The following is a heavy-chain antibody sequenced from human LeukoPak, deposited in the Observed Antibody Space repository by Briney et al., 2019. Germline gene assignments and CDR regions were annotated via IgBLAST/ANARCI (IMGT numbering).Heavy chain of an antibody. CDR3: TRSAGYSSGWYHDY. CDR1: RFTFGDYA. D-gene: IGHD6-19*01. V-gene: IGHV3-49*04. CDR2: IRGKPYGGTT. J-gene: IGHJ4*02. Sequence: PGRSLRLSCTASRFTFGDYAMSWVRQAPGKGLEWVGFIRGKPYGGTTEYAASVKGRFTISRDDSKSIAYLQMNSLKTEDPAVYYCTRSAGYSSGWYHDYWGQGTLVTVSS.